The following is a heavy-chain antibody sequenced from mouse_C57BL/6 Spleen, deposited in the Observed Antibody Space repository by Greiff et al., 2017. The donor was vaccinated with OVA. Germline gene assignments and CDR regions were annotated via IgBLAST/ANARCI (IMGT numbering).Heavy chain of an antibody. CDR2: IDPSDSYT. J-gene: IGHJ3*01. V-gene: IGHV1-50*01. CDR1: GYTFTSYW. CDR3: ARSIYDGYWMAY. D-gene: IGHD2-3*01. Sequence: QVQLQQPGAELVKPGASVKLSCKASGYTFTSYWMQWVKQRPGQGLEWIGEIDPSDSYTNYNQKFKGKATLTVDTSSSTAYMQLSSLTSEDSAVYYCARSIYDGYWMAYWGQGTLVTVSA.